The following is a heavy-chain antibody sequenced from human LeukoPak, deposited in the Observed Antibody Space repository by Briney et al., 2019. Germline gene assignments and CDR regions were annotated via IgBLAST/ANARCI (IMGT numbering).Heavy chain of an antibody. D-gene: IGHD3-16*01. J-gene: IGHJ4*02. V-gene: IGHV4-59*01. CDR2: IYHNGRT. Sequence: SETLSLTCTVSGASFSNDYWSWVRQAPGKGLEWIGYIYHNGRTSYNPSLKSRITMSIDTSQKQFSLKLISVTAADTAVYYCARASEGIGYFDTWGRGSLVTVSS. CDR1: GASFSNDY. CDR3: ARASEGIGYFDT.